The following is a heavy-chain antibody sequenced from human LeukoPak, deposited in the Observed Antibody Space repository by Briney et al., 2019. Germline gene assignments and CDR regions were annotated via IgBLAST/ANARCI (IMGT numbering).Heavy chain of an antibody. Sequence: GGSLRLSCAASGFTFNNYGMGWVRQTLGKGLEWVATIGTSGANTYHADSVKGRFTISRDNSKSTLYLQMNSLRAEDTAVYHCAKKSGDHFHFDFWGQGTLVTVSS. V-gene: IGHV3-23*01. CDR2: IGTSGANT. J-gene: IGHJ4*02. CDR3: AKKSGDHFHFDF. D-gene: IGHD2-21*01. CDR1: GFTFNNYG.